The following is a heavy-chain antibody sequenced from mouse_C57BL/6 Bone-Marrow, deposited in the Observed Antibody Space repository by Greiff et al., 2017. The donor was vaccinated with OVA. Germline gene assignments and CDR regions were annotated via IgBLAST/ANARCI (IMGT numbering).Heavy chain of an antibody. J-gene: IGHJ2*01. V-gene: IGHV3-6*01. CDR2: ISYDGSN. CDR3: ARGILLRFYYFDY. D-gene: IGHD1-1*01. Sequence: EVKLVESGPGLVKPSQSLSLTCSVTGYSITSGYYWNWIRQFPGNKLEWMGYISYDGSNNYNPSLKNRISITRDTSKNQFFLKLNSVTTEDTATYYCARGILLRFYYFDYWGQGTTLTVSS. CDR1: GYSITSGYY.